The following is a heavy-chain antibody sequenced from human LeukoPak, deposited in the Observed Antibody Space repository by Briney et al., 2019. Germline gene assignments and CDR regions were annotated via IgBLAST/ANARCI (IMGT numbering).Heavy chain of an antibody. J-gene: IGHJ5*02. Sequence: SETLALTCTVSGGSISSYYWSWIRQPPGKGLEWIGCIYYSGSTKYNPSLKSRLTIAVDTSEEQFSLKLTSVTAADTAVYYCARSRTSSWTNWFDPWGQGTLVTVSS. D-gene: IGHD6-13*01. CDR1: GGSISSYY. V-gene: IGHV4-59*08. CDR3: ARSRTSSWTNWFDP. CDR2: IYYSGST.